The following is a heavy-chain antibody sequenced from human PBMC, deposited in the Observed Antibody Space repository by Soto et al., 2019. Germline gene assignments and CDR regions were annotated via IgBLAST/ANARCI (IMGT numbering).Heavy chain of an antibody. D-gene: IGHD2-15*01. V-gene: IGHV1-18*01. Sequence: ASVKVSCKASGYTFTSYGISWVRHAPGQGLEWMGWISAYNGNTNYAQKLQGRVTMTTDTSTSTAYMELRSLRSDDTAVYYCARDPASYYYMDVWGKGTTVTVSS. CDR2: ISAYNGNT. CDR3: ARDPASYYYMDV. CDR1: GYTFTSYG. J-gene: IGHJ6*03.